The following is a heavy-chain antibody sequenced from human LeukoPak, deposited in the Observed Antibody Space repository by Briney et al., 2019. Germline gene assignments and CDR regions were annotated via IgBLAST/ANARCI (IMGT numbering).Heavy chain of an antibody. D-gene: IGHD3-10*02. CDR1: GGSXSSDD. J-gene: IGHJ6*02. Sequence: SLTXXXXGGSXSSDDWSWIRQPPGKGLGWVGYMYYSGSTNYNPSLKSRGSISVDTSKNQFSLKLSSVTAADTAVYYCARHVLIYGMDVWGQGTTVTVSS. V-gene: IGHV4-59*08. CDR3: ARHVLIYGMDV. CDR2: MYYSGST.